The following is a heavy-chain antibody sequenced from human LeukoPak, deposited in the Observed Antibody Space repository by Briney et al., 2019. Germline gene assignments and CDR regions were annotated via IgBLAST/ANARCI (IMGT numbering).Heavy chain of an antibody. Sequence: GGSLRLSCAASGFTSSSYGMHWVRQAPGKGLEWVAVISYDGSNKYYADSVKGRFTISRDNSKNTLYLQMNSLRAEDTAVCYCAKDGVATIMGGYFDYWGQGTLVTVSS. CDR1: GFTSSSYG. D-gene: IGHD5-12*01. V-gene: IGHV3-30*18. J-gene: IGHJ4*02. CDR2: ISYDGSNK. CDR3: AKDGVATIMGGYFDY.